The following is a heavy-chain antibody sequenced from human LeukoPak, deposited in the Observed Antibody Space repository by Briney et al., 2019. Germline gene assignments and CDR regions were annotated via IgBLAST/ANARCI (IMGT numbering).Heavy chain of an antibody. CDR2: ISHDGSNK. J-gene: IGHJ6*02. Sequence: GRSLRLSCAASGFTFSSYAMHWVRQAPGKGLEWVAVISHDGSNKYYADSVKGRFTISRDNSKNTLYLQMNSLRAEDTAVYYCARDSRSIAAAGTFYYGMDVWGQGTTVTVSS. CDR3: ARDSRSIAAAGTFYYGMDV. D-gene: IGHD6-13*01. V-gene: IGHV3-30-3*01. CDR1: GFTFSSYA.